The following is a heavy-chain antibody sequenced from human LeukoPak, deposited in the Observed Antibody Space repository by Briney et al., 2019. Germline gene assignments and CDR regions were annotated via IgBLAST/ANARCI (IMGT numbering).Heavy chain of an antibody. J-gene: IGHJ3*02. CDR2: INPDGSEG. D-gene: IGHD1-26*01. V-gene: IGHV3-7*01. Sequence: PGGSLRLSCAASGFTFSSYWMNWVRQAPGKGLEWVANINPDGSEGYYVDSVRGRFTISRDNAKNSLYLQMNSLRAEDTAVYYCAGLPIVGATTPYAFDIWGQGTMVTVSS. CDR1: GFTFSSYW. CDR3: AGLPIVGATTPYAFDI.